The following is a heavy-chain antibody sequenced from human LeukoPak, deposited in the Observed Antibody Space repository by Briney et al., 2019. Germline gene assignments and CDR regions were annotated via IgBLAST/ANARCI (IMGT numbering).Heavy chain of an antibody. J-gene: IGHJ4*02. Sequence: PSETLSLTCAVYGGSFSGYYWSWIRQPLGKGLEWIGEINHSGSTNYNPSLKSRVTISVDTSKNQFSLKLSSVTAADTAVYYCARGAPVDYWGQGTLVTVSS. CDR1: GGSFSGYY. CDR2: INHSGST. V-gene: IGHV4-34*01. CDR3: ARGAPVDY.